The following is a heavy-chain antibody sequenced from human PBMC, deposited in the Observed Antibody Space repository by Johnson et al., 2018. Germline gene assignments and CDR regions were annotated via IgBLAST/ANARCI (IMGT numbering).Heavy chain of an antibody. CDR2: ISYDGSNK. CDR1: GFTFSSYA. J-gene: IGHJ3*01. V-gene: IGHV3-30-3*01. Sequence: VQLVESGGGVVQPGRSLRLSCAASGFTFSSYAIHWVRQAPGKGLEWVAFISYDGSNKYYADSVKGRFSISRDNSKNTLYLKMNSLRVEDTAVYYCGRDRQCRVSSVGVDFWGQGTMVTVSS. CDR3: GRDRQCRVSSVGVDF. D-gene: IGHD2-8*02.